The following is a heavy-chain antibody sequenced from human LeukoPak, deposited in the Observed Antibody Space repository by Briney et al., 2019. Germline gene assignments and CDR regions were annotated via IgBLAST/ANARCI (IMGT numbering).Heavy chain of an antibody. J-gene: IGHJ5*02. CDR1: GGSISSYY. D-gene: IGHD3-10*01. V-gene: IGHV4-59*12. CDR3: ARRRITMVRGVIIPSNWFDP. CDR2: IYYSGST. Sequence: SETLSLTCTVSGGSISSYYWSWIRQPPGKGLEWIGYIYYSGSTNYNPSLKSRVTISVDTSKNQFSLKLSSVTAADTAVYYCARRRITMVRGVIIPSNWFDPWGQGTLVTVSS.